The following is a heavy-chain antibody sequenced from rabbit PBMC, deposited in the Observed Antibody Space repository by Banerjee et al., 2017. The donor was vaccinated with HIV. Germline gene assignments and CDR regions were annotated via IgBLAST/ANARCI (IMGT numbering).Heavy chain of an antibody. J-gene: IGHJ6*01. V-gene: IGHV1S45*01. CDR2: IYTGSSGST. CDR3: ARWSSSDYYIDL. D-gene: IGHD1-1*01. Sequence: QEQLEESGGDLVKPEGSLTLTCTASGFSFSNYGISWVRQAPGKGLEWIACIYTGSSGSTAYASWAKGRFTISKTSSTTVTLQMTSLTAADTATYFCARWSSSDYYIDLWGPGTLVTVS. CDR1: GFSFSNYG.